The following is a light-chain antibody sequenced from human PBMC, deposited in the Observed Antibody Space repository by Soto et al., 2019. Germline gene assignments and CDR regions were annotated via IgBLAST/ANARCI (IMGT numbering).Light chain of an antibody. CDR1: QSVSSSY. CDR3: QQYNSYSPT. V-gene: IGKV3D-20*01. Sequence: DIILTQSPATLSLSPGERATLSCGASQSVSSSYVAWYQHRPGLAPRLLIHDASSRATGIPDRFSGTKSGTDFTLTISSLHPDDFATYYCQQYNSYSPTFGQGTKVDIK. J-gene: IGKJ1*01. CDR2: DAS.